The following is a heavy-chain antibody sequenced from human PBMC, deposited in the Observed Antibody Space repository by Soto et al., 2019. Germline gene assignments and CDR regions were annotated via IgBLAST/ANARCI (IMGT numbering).Heavy chain of an antibody. J-gene: IGHJ4*02. CDR1: GYTFTSYA. D-gene: IGHD2-21*01. V-gene: IGHV1-3*01. CDR3: ARGGEPIDY. Sequence: ASVEVSCEACGYTFTSYAMHWVRQAPGQRLEWMGWINAGNGNTKYSQKFQGRVTITRDTSASTAYMELSSLRSEVTAVYYCARGGEPIDYWGQGTLVTSP. CDR2: INAGNGNT.